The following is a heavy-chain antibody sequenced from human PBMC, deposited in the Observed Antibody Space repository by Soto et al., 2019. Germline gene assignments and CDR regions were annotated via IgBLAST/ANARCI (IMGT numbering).Heavy chain of an antibody. Sequence: QVQLVESGGGVVQPGRSLRLSCAASGFTFSSYGMHWVRQAPGKGLEWVAVIWYDGSNKYYADSVKGRFTISRDNSKNTLYLQMNSLRAEDTAVYYCARDYGLRWYFDLWGRGTLVTVSS. CDR3: ARDYGLRWYFDL. V-gene: IGHV3-33*01. CDR1: GFTFSSYG. D-gene: IGHD3-10*01. J-gene: IGHJ2*01. CDR2: IWYDGSNK.